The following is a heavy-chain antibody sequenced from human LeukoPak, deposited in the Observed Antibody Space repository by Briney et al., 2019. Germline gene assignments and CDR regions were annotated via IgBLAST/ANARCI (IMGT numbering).Heavy chain of an antibody. D-gene: IGHD3-16*01. J-gene: IGHJ5*02. CDR1: GFIFSSYD. CDR3: ASLGGWFDP. CDR2: ISADSRII. Sequence: GGSLRLSCAASGFIFSSYDMNWVRQAPGKGLEWISYISADSRIIYYADSVRGRFTISRDNAKNSLFLQMNGLRVEDTGFYFCASLGGWFDPWGQGTLVSVLS. V-gene: IGHV3-48*03.